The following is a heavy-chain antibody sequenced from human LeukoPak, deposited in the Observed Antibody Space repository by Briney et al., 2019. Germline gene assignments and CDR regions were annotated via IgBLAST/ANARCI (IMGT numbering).Heavy chain of an antibody. CDR3: ATIKRGNIFGYFDF. CDR2: MLESVTT. Sequence: SETLSLTCAVSGASMNTHYWSWIRQPPGKGLEWVGYMLESVTTNDNPSLRSRFTLSADTSKNQFSLRLTSVTAADTAVYYCATIKRGNIFGYFDFWGQGIPVTVSS. V-gene: IGHV4-59*11. D-gene: IGHD5-18*01. J-gene: IGHJ4*02. CDR1: GASMNTHY.